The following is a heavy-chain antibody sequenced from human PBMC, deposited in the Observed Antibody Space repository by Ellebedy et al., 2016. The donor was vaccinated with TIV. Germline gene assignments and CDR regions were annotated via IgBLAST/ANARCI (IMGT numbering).Heavy chain of an antibody. CDR2: INQDGREK. Sequence: GGSLRLSCAASGFTFSSYWMSWVRQAPGKGLEWVANINQDGREKYYVDSVKGRFTISRDNAKNSLYLQMNSLRVEDTAVYYCARDRSYGDYLSPTHAFTGWGQGTMITVSS. V-gene: IGHV3-7*01. D-gene: IGHD4-17*01. CDR3: ARDRSYGDYLSPTHAFTG. CDR1: GFTFSSYW. J-gene: IGHJ3*01.